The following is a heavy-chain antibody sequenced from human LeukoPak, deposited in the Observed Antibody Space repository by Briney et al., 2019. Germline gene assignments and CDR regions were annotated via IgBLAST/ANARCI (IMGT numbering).Heavy chain of an antibody. D-gene: IGHD1-1*01. CDR2: ISAYNATT. Sequence: ASVKVSCKASGYTFTTYGISWVRQGPGQGLEWMGWISAYNATTNYAQKLQGILTMTTDTSTSTAYMELRSLRSDDTAVYYCARNASYGMDVWGQGTTVTVSS. V-gene: IGHV1-18*01. CDR3: ARNASYGMDV. J-gene: IGHJ6*02. CDR1: GYTFTTYG.